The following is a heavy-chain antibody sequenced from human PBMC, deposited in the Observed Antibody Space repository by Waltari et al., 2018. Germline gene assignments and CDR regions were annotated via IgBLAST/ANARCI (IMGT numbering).Heavy chain of an antibody. CDR1: GYSFTVYN. D-gene: IGHD3-3*01. Sequence: QVQLVQSGAEVRKPGAPVKISCKASGYSFTVYNLHWVRQAPGQSLEWMGWINPGNGNTKYSQNFLGRVTITRDTPASTAYVELNSLRSEDTGVYYCARVEWSGPTEWDYYGMDVWGQGTTVTVSS. J-gene: IGHJ6*02. CDR3: ARVEWSGPTEWDYYGMDV. CDR2: INPGNGNT. V-gene: IGHV1-3*01.